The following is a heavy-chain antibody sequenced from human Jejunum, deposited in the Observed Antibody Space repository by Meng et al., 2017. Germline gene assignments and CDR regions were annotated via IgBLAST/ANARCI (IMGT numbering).Heavy chain of an antibody. CDR1: GYTFTSYG. Sequence: ASVKVSCKASGYTFTSYGISWVRQAPGQGLEWMGWISAYNGNTNYAQKLQGRVTMTTDTSTSTAYMELRSLRSDDTAVYYCARERVQYGDYASKELLDYWGQGTLVTVSS. J-gene: IGHJ4*02. V-gene: IGHV1-18*01. CDR2: ISAYNGNT. D-gene: IGHD4-17*01. CDR3: ARERVQYGDYASKELLDY.